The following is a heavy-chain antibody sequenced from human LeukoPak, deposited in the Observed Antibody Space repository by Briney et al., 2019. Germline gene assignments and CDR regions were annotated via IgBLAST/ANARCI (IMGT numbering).Heavy chain of an antibody. CDR3: ARDYYGSGTYYKDY. CDR1: GYTFTAYY. J-gene: IGHJ4*02. Sequence: ASVKVSCTASGYTFTAYYLHWVPQAPRHGLEWMGWIHPNSGGTNYAQNFQGRVSMTTDTSLRTVYMELSRLRSDDTAVYYCARDYYGSGTYYKDYWGQGTLVTVSS. CDR2: IHPNSGGT. D-gene: IGHD3-10*01. V-gene: IGHV1-2*02.